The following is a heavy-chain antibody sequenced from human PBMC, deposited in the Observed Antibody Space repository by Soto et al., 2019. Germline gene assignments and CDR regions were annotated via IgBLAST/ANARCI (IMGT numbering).Heavy chain of an antibody. V-gene: IGHV1-69*12. CDR1: GGTFSSSA. D-gene: IGHD1-1*01. Sequence: QVQLVQSGAEMKEPGSSVKVSCKTSGGTFSSSAISWLRQAPGQGLEWMGGIIPLFRTPDYAQKFQGRVTIAADESTRTAYMETRSMRSEDTAVYYCARDNDRLQLGGNYYYILDVWGQGTKITVSS. CDR3: ARDNDRLQLGGNYYYILDV. J-gene: IGHJ6*02. CDR2: IIPLFRTP.